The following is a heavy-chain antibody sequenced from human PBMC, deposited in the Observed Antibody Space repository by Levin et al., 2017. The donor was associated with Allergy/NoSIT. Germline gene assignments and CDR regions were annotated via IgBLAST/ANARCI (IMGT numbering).Heavy chain of an antibody. CDR2: INHSGST. J-gene: IGHJ5*02. CDR1: GGSFSGYY. Sequence: SETLSLTCAVYGGSFSGYYWSWIRQPPGKGLEWIGEINHSGSTNYNPSLKSRVTISVDTSKNQFSLKLSSVTAADTAVYYCARGQFVGGSYRRLNWFDPWGQGTLVTVSS. D-gene: IGHD3-16*02. CDR3: ARGQFVGGSYRRLNWFDP. V-gene: IGHV4-34*01.